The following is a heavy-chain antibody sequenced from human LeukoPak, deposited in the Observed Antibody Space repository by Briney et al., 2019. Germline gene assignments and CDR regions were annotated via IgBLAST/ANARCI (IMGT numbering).Heavy chain of an antibody. CDR2: ISGSGGST. D-gene: IGHD3-22*01. Sequence: GGSLRLSCAASGFTFSNYNINWVRQAPGKGLEWVSAISGSGGSTYYADSVKGRFTISRDNSKNTLYLQMNSLRAEDTAVYYCAKCPLFYYDSSGYLAFDIWGQGTMVTVSS. V-gene: IGHV3-23*01. CDR1: GFTFSNYN. J-gene: IGHJ3*02. CDR3: AKCPLFYYDSSGYLAFDI.